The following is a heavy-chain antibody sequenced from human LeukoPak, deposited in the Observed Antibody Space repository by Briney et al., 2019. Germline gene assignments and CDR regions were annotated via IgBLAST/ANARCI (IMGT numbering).Heavy chain of an antibody. CDR2: IKQDGSEK. CDR3: ARGVRYSGSSICFDY. D-gene: IGHD1-26*01. J-gene: IGHJ4*02. CDR1: GFTFSSYW. Sequence: GGSLRLSCAASGFTFSSYWMSWVRQAPGKGLEWVANIKQDGSEKYYVDSVKGRFTISRDNAKNSLYLQMNSLRAEDTAVYYCARGVRYSGSSICFDYWGQGTLVTVSS. V-gene: IGHV3-7*01.